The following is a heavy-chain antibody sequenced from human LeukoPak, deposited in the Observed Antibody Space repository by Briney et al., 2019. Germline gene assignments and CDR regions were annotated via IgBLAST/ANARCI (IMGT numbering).Heavy chain of an antibody. V-gene: IGHV3-48*03. CDR2: ISSSGSTI. CDR3: ARSLGAYYYDSSGYYFDY. J-gene: IGHJ4*02. D-gene: IGHD3-22*01. CDR1: GFTFSSYE. Sequence: PGGSLRLSCAASGFTFSSYEMNWVRQAPGKGLEWVSYISSSGSTIYYADSVKGRFTISRDNAKNSLYLQMNSLRAEDTAVYYCARSLGAYYYDSSGYYFDYWGQGTLVTVSS.